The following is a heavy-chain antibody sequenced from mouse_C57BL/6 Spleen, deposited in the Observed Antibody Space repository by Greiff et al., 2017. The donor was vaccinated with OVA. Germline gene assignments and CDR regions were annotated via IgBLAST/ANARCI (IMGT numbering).Heavy chain of an antibody. D-gene: IGHD1-1*01. Sequence: QVQLKESGPELVKPGASVKISCKASGYAFSSSWMNWVKQRPGQGLEWIGRIYPGDGDTNYNGKFKGKATLTADKSSSTAYMQLRSLTSEDSAVYFCARPYCGSSYWYVGGWGTGTTVTVS. CDR2: IYPGDGDT. V-gene: IGHV1-82*01. J-gene: IGHJ1*03. CDR1: GYAFSSSW. CDR3: ARPYCGSSYWYVGG.